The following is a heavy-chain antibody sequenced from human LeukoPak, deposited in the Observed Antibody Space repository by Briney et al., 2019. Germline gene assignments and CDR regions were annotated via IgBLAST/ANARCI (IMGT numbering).Heavy chain of an antibody. Sequence: PGGSLRLSCAASGFTFSSYGMNWVRQAPGKGLEWVSSISSSSSYIYYADSVKGRFTISRDNSRNILFLQMDFLRAEDTALYYCANIPYYGDDSWGQGTLVTVSS. V-gene: IGHV3-21*04. CDR1: GFTFSSYG. CDR3: ANIPYYGDDS. J-gene: IGHJ4*02. CDR2: ISSSSSYI. D-gene: IGHD3-16*01.